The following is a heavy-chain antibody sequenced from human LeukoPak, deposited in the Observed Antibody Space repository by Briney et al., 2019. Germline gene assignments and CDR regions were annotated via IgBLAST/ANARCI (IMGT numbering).Heavy chain of an antibody. D-gene: IGHD6-19*01. CDR3: ARIQWLVHTPDY. V-gene: IGHV1-18*01. CDR2: ISAYNGNT. CDR1: GYTFTSYG. Sequence: ASVKVSCKASGYTFTSYGISWVRQAPGQGLEWMGWISAYNGNTNYAQKLQGRVTMTTDTSTSTAYMELRSLRSDDTAVYYRARIQWLVHTPDYWGQGTLVTVSS. J-gene: IGHJ4*02.